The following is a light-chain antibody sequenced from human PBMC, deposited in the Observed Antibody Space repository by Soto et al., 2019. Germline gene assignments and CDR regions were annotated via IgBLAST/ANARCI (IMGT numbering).Light chain of an antibody. CDR3: QQSYTST. Sequence: DIQMTQSPSSLSASVGDRVTITCRASQSISRYLNWYQQKPGKAPKLLIYGASSLQSGVPSRFSGSASGTDFTLTISSLQPEDFATYYCQQSYTSTFGQGTTV. CDR2: GAS. CDR1: QSISRY. V-gene: IGKV1-39*01. J-gene: IGKJ1*01.